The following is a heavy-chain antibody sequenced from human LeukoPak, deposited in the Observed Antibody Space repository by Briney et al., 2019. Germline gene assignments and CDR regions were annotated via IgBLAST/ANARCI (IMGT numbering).Heavy chain of an antibody. CDR3: ARSQEDIVVPTAYLDY. CDR2: IYPGDSDT. D-gene: IGHD2-2*01. V-gene: IGHV5-51*01. CDR1: GYSFTSYW. J-gene: IGHJ4*02. Sequence: PGESLKISCKGSGYSFTSYWIGWVRQMPGKGLEWMGIIYPGDSDTRYSPSFQGQVTISADKSISTAYLQWSSLKASDTAMYYCARSQEDIVVPTAYLDYWGQGTLVTVSS.